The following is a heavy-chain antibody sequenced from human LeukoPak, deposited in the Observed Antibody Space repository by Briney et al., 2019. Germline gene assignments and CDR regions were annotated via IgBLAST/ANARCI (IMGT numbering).Heavy chain of an antibody. CDR3: ARDLGYDSSGSVAY. CDR1: GGSMNSYY. D-gene: IGHD3-22*01. Sequence: SETLSLTCSVSGGSMNSYYWSWIRQHPGKGLEWIGYIYYSGSTYYNPSLKSRVTISVDTSKNQFSLKLSSVTAADTAVYYCARDLGYDSSGSVAYWGQGTLVTVSS. J-gene: IGHJ4*02. V-gene: IGHV4-59*06. CDR2: IYYSGST.